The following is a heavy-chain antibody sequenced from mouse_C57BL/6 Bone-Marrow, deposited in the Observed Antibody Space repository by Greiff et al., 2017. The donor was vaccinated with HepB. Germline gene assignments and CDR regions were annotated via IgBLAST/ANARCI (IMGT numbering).Heavy chain of an antibody. CDR2: IYPGDGDT. Sequence: VQLVESGPELVKPGASVKISCKASGYAFSSSWMNWVKQRPGKGLEWIGRIYPGDGDTNYNGKFKGKATLTADKSSSTAYMQLSSLTSEDSAVYFCARNYSNYYAMDYWGQGTSVTVSS. V-gene: IGHV1-82*01. D-gene: IGHD2-5*01. CDR3: ARNYSNYYAMDY. J-gene: IGHJ4*01. CDR1: GYAFSSSW.